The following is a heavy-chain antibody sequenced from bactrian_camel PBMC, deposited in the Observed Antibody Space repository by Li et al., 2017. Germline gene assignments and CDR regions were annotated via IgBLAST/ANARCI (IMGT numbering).Heavy chain of an antibody. V-gene: IGHV3S53*01. J-gene: IGHJ4*01. CDR3: AAAPFRVCPLIAGIYGY. CDR2: YAGPRYI. CDR1: EELYM. D-gene: IGHD4*01. Sequence: HVQLVESGGGSVQAGGSLLLSCEASEELYMMAWFRQAPGKQREAVASYAGPRYINYADSVSGRFTISEDKAKHTYYLQMSSLKPEDTAMYYCAAAPFRVCPLIAGIYGYWGQGTQVTVS.